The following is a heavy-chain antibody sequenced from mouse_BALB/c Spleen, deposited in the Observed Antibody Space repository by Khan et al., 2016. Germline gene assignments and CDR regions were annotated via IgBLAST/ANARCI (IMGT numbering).Heavy chain of an antibody. CDR2: ISYSGST. Sequence: VTLEASGPGLVTPSQSLSLTCTVTGYSITSDYAWNWIRQFPGNKLEWMGYISYSGSTSYNPSLKSRISITRDTSKNQFFLQVNSGTTEEKDTYEGATTEVAPRVGYWGQGTLVKVSA. J-gene: IGHJ3*01. CDR1: GYSITSDYA. CDR3: ATTEVAPRVGY. V-gene: IGHV3-2*02. D-gene: IGHD1-1*01.